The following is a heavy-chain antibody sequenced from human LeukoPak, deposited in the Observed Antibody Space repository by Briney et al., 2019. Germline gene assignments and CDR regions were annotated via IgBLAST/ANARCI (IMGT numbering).Heavy chain of an antibody. V-gene: IGHV1-46*03. CDR3: GRDLWGSGSYLGY. Sequence: GASVTVSCKASGYTFTSYYMHWVRQAPGQGLEWMGIINPSGGSTSYAQKFQGRVTMTRDTSTSTVYMELSSLRSEDTAVYCCGRDLWGSGSYLGYWGQGTLVTVSS. CDR1: GYTFTSYY. CDR2: INPSGGST. D-gene: IGHD1-26*01. J-gene: IGHJ4*02.